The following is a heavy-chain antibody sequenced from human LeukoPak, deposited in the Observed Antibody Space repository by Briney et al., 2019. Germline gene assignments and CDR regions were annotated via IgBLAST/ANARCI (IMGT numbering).Heavy chain of an antibody. Sequence: GGSLRLSCTASGFTFRDYAMHWVRQAPGKGLEWVALISTDSINKYYADSVAGRFTVSRDDSNNTLFLHLDTLKTEDTAVYFCALRPRGYALDVWGQGTMVTVS. J-gene: IGHJ3*01. D-gene: IGHD4-17*01. CDR3: ALRPRGYALDV. CDR2: ISTDSINK. V-gene: IGHV3-30*04. CDR1: GFTFRDYA.